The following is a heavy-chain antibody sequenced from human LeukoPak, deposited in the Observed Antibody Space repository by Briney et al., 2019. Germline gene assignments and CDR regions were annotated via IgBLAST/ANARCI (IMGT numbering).Heavy chain of an antibody. CDR3: ARAAAVTGAFRDNWFDP. Sequence: GGSLRLSCLASGFTFSRYDMHWVRQAPGKGLEWVAVTSNDGRKEIYADSVKGRFTISRDNSKNTLYLQMNSLRAEDTAVYYCARAAAVTGAFRDNWFDPWGQGTLVTVSS. J-gene: IGHJ5*02. CDR2: TSNDGRKE. V-gene: IGHV3-30*04. CDR1: GFTFSRYD. D-gene: IGHD6-19*01.